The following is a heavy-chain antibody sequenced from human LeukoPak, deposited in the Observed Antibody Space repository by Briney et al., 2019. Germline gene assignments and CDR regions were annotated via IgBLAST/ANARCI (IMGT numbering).Heavy chain of an antibody. D-gene: IGHD3-10*01. V-gene: IGHV5-51*01. CDR2: IYPGDSDT. CDR3: ATYAGSYSKYFQH. CDR1: EYSFTNYW. Sequence: GESLKISCKGSEYSFTNYWIGWVRQMPGKGLEWMGIIYPGDSDTRYSPSFQGQVTISADKSISTAYLQWSSLKASDTAMYFCATYAGSYSKYFQHWGQGTQVTVSS. J-gene: IGHJ1*01.